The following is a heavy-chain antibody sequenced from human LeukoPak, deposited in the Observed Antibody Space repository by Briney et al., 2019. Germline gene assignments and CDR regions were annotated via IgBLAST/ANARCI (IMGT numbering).Heavy chain of an antibody. CDR3: AKDPVAGTVSLSEAYFDY. CDR2: ISGSGGST. D-gene: IGHD6-19*01. Sequence: PGGSLRLSCAASGFTFSTYEMNWVRQAPGKGLEWVSAISGSGGSTYYADSVKGRFTISRDNSKNTLYLQMNSLRAEDTAVYYCAKDPVAGTVSLSEAYFDYWGQGTLVTVSS. CDR1: GFTFSTYE. V-gene: IGHV3-23*01. J-gene: IGHJ4*02.